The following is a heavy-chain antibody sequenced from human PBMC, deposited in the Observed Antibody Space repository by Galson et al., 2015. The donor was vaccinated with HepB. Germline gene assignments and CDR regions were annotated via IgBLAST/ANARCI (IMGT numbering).Heavy chain of an antibody. D-gene: IGHD3-10*01. J-gene: IGHJ4*02. CDR2: IYWHDDK. CDR3: AHMLAGSRWPGTPAHFDY. Sequence: PALVKPTQTLTLTCSFSGFSLSTSGVGVGWIRQPPGKALEWLALIYWHDDKRYSPFLKRRLTITKDTSKNQVVLTMTNMDPVDTATYYCAHMLAGSRWPGTPAHFDYWGQGTLVTVSS. CDR1: GFSLSTSGVG. V-gene: IGHV2-5*01.